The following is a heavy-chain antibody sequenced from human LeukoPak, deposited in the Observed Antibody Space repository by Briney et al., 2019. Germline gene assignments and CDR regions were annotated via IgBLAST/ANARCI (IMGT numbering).Heavy chain of an antibody. CDR2: INHSGST. CDR1: GGSFSGYY. Sequence: PSETLSLTCAVYGGSFSGYYWSWIRQPPGKGLEWIGEINHSGSTNYNPSLKSRVTISVDTSKNQFSLKLSSVTAADTAVYYCAAGGLLWFGEYQPWGQGTLVTVSS. D-gene: IGHD3-10*01. CDR3: AAGGLLWFGEYQP. J-gene: IGHJ5*02. V-gene: IGHV4-34*01.